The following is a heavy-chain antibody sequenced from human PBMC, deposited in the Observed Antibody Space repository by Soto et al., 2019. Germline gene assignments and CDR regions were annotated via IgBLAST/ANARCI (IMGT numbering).Heavy chain of an antibody. CDR3: ASRSGIAVALPPWAFDI. V-gene: IGHV3-53*04. CDR2: IYSGGST. J-gene: IGHJ3*02. CDR1: GFTVSSNY. D-gene: IGHD6-19*01. Sequence: GGSLRLSCAASGFTVSSNYMSWVRQAPGKGLEWVSVIYSGGSTYYADSVKGRFTISRHNSKNTLYLQMNSLRAEDTAVYYCASRSGIAVALPPWAFDIWGQGTMVTVSS.